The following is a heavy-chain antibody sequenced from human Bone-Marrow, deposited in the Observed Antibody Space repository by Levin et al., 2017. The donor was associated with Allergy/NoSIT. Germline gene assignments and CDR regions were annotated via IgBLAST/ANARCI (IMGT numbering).Heavy chain of an antibody. CDR1: GDSISSGGYY. J-gene: IGHJ4*02. V-gene: IGHV4-31*03. CDR3: ARYNGYDFDY. CDR2: IYYSGNT. D-gene: IGHD5-12*01. Sequence: SQTLSLTCTVSGDSISSGGYYWSWIRQHPGKGLEWIGYIYYSGNTYYNPSLKGRLSISVVTSKNQFSLRLNSVTAADTAVYFYARYNGYDFDYWGQGTLVTVSS.